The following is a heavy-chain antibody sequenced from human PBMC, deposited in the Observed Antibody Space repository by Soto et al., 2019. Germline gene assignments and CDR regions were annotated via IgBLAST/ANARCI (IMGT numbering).Heavy chain of an antibody. CDR2: INHSGSA. CDR3: VRGQAATFFDS. CDR1: GGSFSGYY. V-gene: IGHV4-34*01. Sequence: SETLSLTCAVYGGSFSGYYWSWIRQPPGKGLEWIGEINHSGSANYNPSLKSRVSMSADTSKNQISLTLNSVTAADTAVYYCVRGQAATFFDSWGQGTQVTVSS. D-gene: IGHD6-25*01. J-gene: IGHJ5*01.